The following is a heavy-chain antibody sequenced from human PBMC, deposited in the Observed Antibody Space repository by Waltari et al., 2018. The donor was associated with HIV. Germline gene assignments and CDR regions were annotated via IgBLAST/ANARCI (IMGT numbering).Heavy chain of an antibody. J-gene: IGHJ4*02. V-gene: IGHV3-23*01. Sequence: AASGFTFSSYAMSWVRQAPGKGLEWVSAISGSGGSTYYADSVKGRFTISRDNSKNTLYLQMNSLRAEDTAVYYCAKDSQEGDILTGYSKGYFDYWGQGTLVTVSS. D-gene: IGHD3-9*01. CDR1: GFTFSSYA. CDR2: ISGSGGST. CDR3: AKDSQEGDILTGYSKGYFDY.